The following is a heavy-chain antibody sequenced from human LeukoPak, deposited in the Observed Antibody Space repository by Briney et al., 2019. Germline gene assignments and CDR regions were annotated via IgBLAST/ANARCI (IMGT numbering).Heavy chain of an antibody. CDR3: ATHSRDGYSSGY. D-gene: IGHD5-24*01. CDR2: IIPIFGTA. CDR1: GGTFSSYA. V-gene: IGHV1-69*13. J-gene: IGHJ4*02. Sequence: SVKVSCKASGGTFSSYAISWVRQAPGQGLEWMGGIIPIFGTANYAQKFQGRVTITADESTSTAYMELSSLRSEDTAVYYCATHSRDGYSSGYWGQGTLVTVSS.